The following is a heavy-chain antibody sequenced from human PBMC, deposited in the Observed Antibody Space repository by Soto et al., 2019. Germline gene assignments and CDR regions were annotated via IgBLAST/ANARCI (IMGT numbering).Heavy chain of an antibody. CDR3: VTVNLVGAAYYFDY. CDR2: VYYSGTT. CDR1: GGSIRNGDYY. J-gene: IGHJ4*02. Sequence: SETLSLTCTVSGGSIRNGDYYWGWIRQPPGKGLEWIGSVYYSGTTYSHPSLNSRVSISVDPSENQFSLRLTSVTAADTAVYYCVTVNLVGAAYYFDYWGPGTLVTVSS. D-gene: IGHD1-26*01. V-gene: IGHV4-30-4*01.